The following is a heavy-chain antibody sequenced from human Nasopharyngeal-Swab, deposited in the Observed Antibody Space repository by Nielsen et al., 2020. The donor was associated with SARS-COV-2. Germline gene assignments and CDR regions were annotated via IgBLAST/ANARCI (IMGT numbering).Heavy chain of an antibody. CDR3: VRAGDNYFPRYFDY. J-gene: IGHJ4*02. CDR2: LKQDGSLK. V-gene: IGHV3-7*03. CDR1: GFTFSNYW. D-gene: IGHD2/OR15-2a*01. Sequence: GGSLRLSCAASGFTFSNYWMSWVRQTPGKGLEWVANLKQDGSLKYFVDSVKGRFTISRDNTKNSLYLQMNSLTVEDTAVYYCVRAGDNYFPRYFDYWDQGILVTVYS.